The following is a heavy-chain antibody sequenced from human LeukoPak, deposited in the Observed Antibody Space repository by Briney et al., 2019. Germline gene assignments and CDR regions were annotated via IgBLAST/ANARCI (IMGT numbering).Heavy chain of an antibody. J-gene: IGHJ4*02. CDR1: GYSFTSYW. Sequence: GESLKISCKGSGYSFTSYWISWVRQMPGKGLEWMGRIDPSDSYTNYSPSFQGHVTISADKSISTAYLQWSSLKASDTAMYYCARHDSSSWYSVDYRGQGTLVTVSS. CDR2: IDPSDSYT. V-gene: IGHV5-10-1*01. D-gene: IGHD6-13*01. CDR3: ARHDSSSWYSVDY.